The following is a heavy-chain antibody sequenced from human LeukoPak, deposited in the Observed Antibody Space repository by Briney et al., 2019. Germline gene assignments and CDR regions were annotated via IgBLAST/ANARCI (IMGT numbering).Heavy chain of an antibody. D-gene: IGHD3-9*01. CDR1: GGSISSYF. V-gene: IGHV4-59*01. CDR3: GRRTYYDTLTGYNYWYFDL. CDR2: INYSGSS. J-gene: IGHJ2*01. Sequence: SETLSLTCTVSGGSISSYFWSWIRQPPRKGLEWIGYINYSGSSDYNPSLKSRVTFSVDTSKNQFSLRLSSVTAADTAVYYCGRRTYYDTLTGYNYWYFDLWGRGTLVTVSS.